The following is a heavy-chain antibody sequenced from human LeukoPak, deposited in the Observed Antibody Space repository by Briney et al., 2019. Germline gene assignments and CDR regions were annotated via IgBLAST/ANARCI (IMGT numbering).Heavy chain of an antibody. V-gene: IGHV3-9*01. Sequence: PGGSLRLSCAASGFTFDDYAMHWVRQAPGKGLEWVSGISWNSGSIGYADSVKGRFTISRDNAKNSLYLQMNSLRAEDTALYYCAKDSPIAAAGMSGRFDPWGQGTLVTVSS. D-gene: IGHD6-13*01. CDR3: AKDSPIAAAGMSGRFDP. J-gene: IGHJ5*02. CDR2: ISWNSGSI. CDR1: GFTFDDYA.